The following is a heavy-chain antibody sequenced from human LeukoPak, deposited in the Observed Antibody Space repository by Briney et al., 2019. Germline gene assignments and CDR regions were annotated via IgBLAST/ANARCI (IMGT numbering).Heavy chain of an antibody. CDR3: ARGSREYYDFWSGYPPHNWFDP. CDR1: GGSFSGYY. CDR2: INHSGST. J-gene: IGHJ5*02. Sequence: SETLSLTCAVYGGSFSGYYWSWIRQPPGKGLEWIGEINHSGSTNYNPSLESRVTISVDTSKNQFSLKLSSVTAADTAVYYCARGSREYYDFWSGYPPHNWFDPWGQGTLVTVSS. D-gene: IGHD3-3*01. V-gene: IGHV4-34*01.